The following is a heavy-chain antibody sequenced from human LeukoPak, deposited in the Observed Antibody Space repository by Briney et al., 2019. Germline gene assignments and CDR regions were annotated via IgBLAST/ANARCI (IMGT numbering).Heavy chain of an antibody. CDR3: ASGIQPRLSWFFDL. Sequence: GGSLRLSCAASGFRFSDYYMTWIRQAPGKGPEWVAYISSPGTTLYYVDSVKGRFTISRDNAKNSMYLQMNGLRAEDTAVYYCASGIQPRLSWFFDLWGRGTQVIVSS. J-gene: IGHJ2*01. CDR1: GFRFSDYY. CDR2: ISSPGTTL. V-gene: IGHV3-11*01. D-gene: IGHD5-18*01.